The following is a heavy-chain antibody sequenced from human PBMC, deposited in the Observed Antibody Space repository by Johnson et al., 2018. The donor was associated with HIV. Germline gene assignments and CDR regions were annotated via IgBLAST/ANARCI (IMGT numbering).Heavy chain of an antibody. CDR1: GFTFSSYW. J-gene: IGHJ3*02. CDR2: IKQDGSEK. D-gene: IGHD7-27*01. V-gene: IGHV3-7*01. Sequence: VQLVESGGGVVQPGGSLRLSCAASGFTFSSYWMSWVRQAPGKGLEWVANIKQDGSEKYYVDSVKGRFTISRDNAKNSLYLQMNSLRAEDTAVYYCARQLATGDDAFDIWGRGTMVIVST. CDR3: ARQLATGDDAFDI.